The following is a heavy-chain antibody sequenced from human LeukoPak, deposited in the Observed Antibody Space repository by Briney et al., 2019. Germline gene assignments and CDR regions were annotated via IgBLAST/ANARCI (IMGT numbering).Heavy chain of an antibody. D-gene: IGHD2-15*01. CDR2: IKQDGAEK. V-gene: IGHV3-7*01. CDR1: GFRFGDYW. CDR3: ARETRDIVVLVAAPLDV. Sequence: GGSLRLSCAASGFRFGDYWMTWARHIPGKGLEWVANIKQDGAEKHYAESVEGRFIISRDNAKNSLYLEMDSLKVEDTAVYYCARETRDIVVLVAAPLDVWGKGTTVTVSS. J-gene: IGHJ6*04.